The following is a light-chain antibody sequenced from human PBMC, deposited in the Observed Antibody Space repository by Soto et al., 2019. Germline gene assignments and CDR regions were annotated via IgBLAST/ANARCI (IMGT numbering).Light chain of an antibody. Sequence: QSVLTQPPSASATPGQGVTISCSGSSVNIGTNYVYWYQQLPGTAPKPLIYRNGQRPSGVPDRFSGSKSGTSASLAISGLRSEDEADYYCAVWDDSLDGVVFGGGTKLTVL. CDR2: RNG. CDR3: AVWDDSLDGVV. V-gene: IGLV1-47*01. CDR1: SVNIGTNY. J-gene: IGLJ3*02.